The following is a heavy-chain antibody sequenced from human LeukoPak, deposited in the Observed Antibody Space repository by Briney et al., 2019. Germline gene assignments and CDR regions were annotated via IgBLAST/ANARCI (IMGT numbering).Heavy chain of an antibody. V-gene: IGHV1-18*01. D-gene: IGHD5-18*01. CDR1: GGTFSSYA. J-gene: IGHJ4*02. CDR2: ISAYNGNT. CDR3: ARGRVQLPPDY. Sequence: ASVKVSCKASGGTFSSYAISWVRQAPGQGLEWMGWISAYNGNTNYAQKLQGRVTMTTDTSTSTAYMELRSLRSDDTAVYYCARGRVQLPPDYWGQGTLVTVSS.